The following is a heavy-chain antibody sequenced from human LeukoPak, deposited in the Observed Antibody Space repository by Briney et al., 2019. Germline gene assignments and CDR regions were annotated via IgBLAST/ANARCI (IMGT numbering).Heavy chain of an antibody. V-gene: IGHV3-23*01. D-gene: IGHD1-20*01. CDR3: GKAVTGTNMICDY. CDR1: GFTFSNYA. J-gene: IGHJ4*02. Sequence: PGGSLRLSSAASGFTFSNYAMSWVPQAPAKGLEWVSALSGSGGDTFYADSVRGRFTISTDTSKNTLYLQLYGRGAEDTAVYYCGKAVTGTNMICDYWGQGTLGTVSS. CDR2: LSGSGGDT.